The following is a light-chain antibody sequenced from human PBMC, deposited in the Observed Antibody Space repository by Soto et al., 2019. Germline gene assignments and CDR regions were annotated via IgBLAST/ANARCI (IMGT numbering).Light chain of an antibody. J-gene: IGKJ2*01. V-gene: IGKV3-11*01. CDR3: QQRSNWPRT. Sequence: EIVLTQSPATLSLSPGDTATLSCRASQSVSSYLAWYQQKPGQAPRLLIYDASNRATGIPARFSGSGSGTDFTLTNGSLEPEDFAVYYCQQRSNWPRTFGQGTKVEIK. CDR2: DAS. CDR1: QSVSSY.